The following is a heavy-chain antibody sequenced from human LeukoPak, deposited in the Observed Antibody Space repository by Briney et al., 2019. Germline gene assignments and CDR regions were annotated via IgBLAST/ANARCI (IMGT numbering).Heavy chain of an antibody. CDR1: GFTLSSYW. V-gene: IGHV3-7*02. Sequence: PGGSLRLSCAVSGFTLSSYWMSLLRQAPGKGLEWVANINRDGSEKYYVDSVKGRFTISRDNAKNSLYLQMNSLRAEDTSVYYCARVLVGWTNWFDPWGQGTLVTVSS. CDR3: ARVLVGWTNWFDP. CDR2: INRDGSEK. J-gene: IGHJ5*02. D-gene: IGHD1-26*01.